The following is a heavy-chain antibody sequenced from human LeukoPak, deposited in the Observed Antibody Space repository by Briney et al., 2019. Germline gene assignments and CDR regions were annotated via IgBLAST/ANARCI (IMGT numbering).Heavy chain of an antibody. Sequence: PGGSLRLSCAASGFTFSSYAMSSVRQAPGKGLEWVSAISGSGGSTYYADSVKGRFTISRDNSKNTLYLQMNSLRAEDTAVYYCAKDSGSGSYYSFDYWGQGTLVTVSS. V-gene: IGHV3-23*01. D-gene: IGHD3-10*01. J-gene: IGHJ4*02. CDR3: AKDSGSGSYYSFDY. CDR1: GFTFSSYA. CDR2: ISGSGGST.